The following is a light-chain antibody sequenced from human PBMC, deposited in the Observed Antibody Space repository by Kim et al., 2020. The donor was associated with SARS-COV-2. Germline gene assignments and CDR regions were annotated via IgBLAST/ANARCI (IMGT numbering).Light chain of an antibody. CDR1: QGVSRA. J-gene: IGKJ4*01. CDR2: DGS. CDR3: QQFYIYPLT. Sequence: VVDRVTITCRASQGVSRALAWYQQKPGEPPELLIFDGSTLESGVPSRFGGRGSGTEFTLAINSLQPEDFASYYCQQFYIYPLTYGWGTKLDI. V-gene: IGKV1-13*02.